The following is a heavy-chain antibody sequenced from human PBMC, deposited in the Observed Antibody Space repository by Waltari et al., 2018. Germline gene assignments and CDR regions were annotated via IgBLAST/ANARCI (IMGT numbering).Heavy chain of an antibody. V-gene: IGHV3-74*01. CDR1: GFSFSSSW. D-gene: IGHD3-3*01. CDR3: AREYDFWSGYHAFDL. Sequence: EVQLVESGGGLVQAEGSLRLTCEASGFSFSSSWMHWVRQGPEKGQVCISRINSDGTNTNYADSVKCRFTISRDNFADTLFLEMNSLRPDDTAVYYCAREYDFWSGYHAFDLWGQGTKVTVFS. J-gene: IGHJ3*01. CDR2: INSDGTNT.